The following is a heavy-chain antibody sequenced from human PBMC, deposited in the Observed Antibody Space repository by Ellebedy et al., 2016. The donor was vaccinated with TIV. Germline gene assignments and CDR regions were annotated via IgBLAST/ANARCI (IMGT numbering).Heavy chain of an antibody. CDR2: IGTVGDT. V-gene: IGHV3-13*04. Sequence: GESLKISCAASGFRFSGFDMHWVRQGSGRGLEWVSGIGTVGDTFYPDSVKGRFTISRENAKNSVYLHMNSLRAEDTAVYYCVRLRYGDYFSAMDVWGQGTTVTVSS. D-gene: IGHD4-17*01. CDR1: GFRFSGFD. J-gene: IGHJ6*02. CDR3: VRLRYGDYFSAMDV.